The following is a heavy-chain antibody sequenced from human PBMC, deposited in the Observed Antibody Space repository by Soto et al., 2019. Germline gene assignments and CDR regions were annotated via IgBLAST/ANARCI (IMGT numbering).Heavy chain of an antibody. CDR3: AKGSGDFWSGSYLDV. Sequence: GGSLRLSCAASGSTFSRYAMSWVCQAPRTVQAWRSAISGSGGGTYYADSVRGRFIIYTDNSKTTLYLQMNSLRAEDTAVHYCAKGSGDFWSGSYLDVWGQGATPTVSS. CDR1: GSTFSRYA. J-gene: IGHJ6*02. D-gene: IGHD3-3*01. CDR2: ISGSGGGT. V-gene: IGHV3-23*01.